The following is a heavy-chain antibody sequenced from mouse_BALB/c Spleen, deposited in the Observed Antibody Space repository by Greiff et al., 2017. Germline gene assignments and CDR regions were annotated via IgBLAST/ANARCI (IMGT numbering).Heavy chain of an antibody. J-gene: IGHJ1*01. CDR3: ARPYGRDWYFDV. V-gene: IGHV3-2*02. Sequence: EVKLMESGPGLVKPSQSLSLTCTVTGYSITSDYAWNWIRQFPGNKLEWMGYISYSGSTSYNPSLKSRISITRDTSKNQFFLQLNSVTTEDTATYYCARPYGRDWYFDVWGAGTTVTVSS. CDR1: GYSITSDYA. CDR2: ISYSGST. D-gene: IGHD1-1*01.